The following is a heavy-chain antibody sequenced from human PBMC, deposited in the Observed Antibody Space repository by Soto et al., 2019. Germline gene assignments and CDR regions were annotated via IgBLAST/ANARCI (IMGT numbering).Heavy chain of an antibody. J-gene: IGHJ3*02. CDR2: SRADNSHP. Sequence: QVQLLQSGPEVKKPGASVKVSCRAFGYRFTEFGISWVRQAPGQGLEWVGWSRADNSHPNYAKSLQGRVNVTTETTSPTAYMELTSLTSAATAVYYCARAADRFDVVWGRNDGLDSWGQGKGVFVSS. CDR1: GYRFTEFG. CDR3: ARAADRFDVVWGRNDGLDS. V-gene: IGHV1-18*01. D-gene: IGHD3-16*01.